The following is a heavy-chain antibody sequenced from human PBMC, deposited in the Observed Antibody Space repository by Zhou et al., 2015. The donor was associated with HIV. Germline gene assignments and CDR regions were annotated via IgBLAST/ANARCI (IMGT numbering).Heavy chain of an antibody. J-gene: IGHJ4*02. CDR3: ARGAYDSWDFDY. Sequence: DVQLVESGGDLVQPGRTLRLSCAASGFMFEDYALHWVRQVPGKGLEWVSLIYSGGSTYYADSVKGRFTISRDNSKNTLYLQMNSLRAEDTAVYYCARGAYDSWDFDYWGQGTLVTVSS. CDR1: GFMFEDYA. CDR2: IYSGGST. V-gene: IGHV3-66*01. D-gene: IGHD3-22*01.